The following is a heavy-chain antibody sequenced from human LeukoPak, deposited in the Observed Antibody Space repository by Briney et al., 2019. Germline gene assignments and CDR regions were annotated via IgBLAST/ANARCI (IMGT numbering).Heavy chain of an antibody. CDR3: AREKRKGKWFDP. CDR1: VYTFTNYY. V-gene: IGHV1-46*01. Sequence: SVNVSHKASVYTFTNYYMHWVRQPPPQELAWMGIINPSAGSTSYAQKFQGRVTMTRDTSISTAYMELSRLRSDDTAVYYCAREKRKGKWFDPWGQGTLVTVSS. J-gene: IGHJ5*02. CDR2: INPSAGST. D-gene: IGHD1-14*01.